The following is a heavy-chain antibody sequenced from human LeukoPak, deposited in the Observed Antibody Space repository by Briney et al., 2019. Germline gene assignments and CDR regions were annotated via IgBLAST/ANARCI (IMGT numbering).Heavy chain of an antibody. CDR1: GDSIRSYS. D-gene: IGHD4-11*01. CDR2: IYYSGNT. Sequence: PSETLSLTCIVSGDSIRSYSWSWIRQPPGKGLEWIGYIYYSGNTNYNPSLKSRVAMSVDTSKNQFSLNLNSVTATDTAVYYCARHWVGTELTTSYPFDYWGQGTLVTVSS. V-gene: IGHV4-59*08. CDR3: ARHWVGTELTTSYPFDY. J-gene: IGHJ4*02.